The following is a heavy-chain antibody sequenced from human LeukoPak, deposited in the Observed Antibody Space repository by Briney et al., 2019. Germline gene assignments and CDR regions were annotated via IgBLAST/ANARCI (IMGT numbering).Heavy chain of an antibody. CDR2: IYHSGST. V-gene: IGHV4-38-2*02. CDR1: GYSISSGYY. Sequence: PSETLSLTCTVSGYSISSGYYWGWIRQLPGKGLEWIGSIYHSGSTYYNPSLKSRVTISVDTSKNQFSLKLSSVTAADTAVYYCARIAAAGLRFDYWGQGTLVTVSS. J-gene: IGHJ4*02. CDR3: ARIAAAGLRFDY. D-gene: IGHD6-13*01.